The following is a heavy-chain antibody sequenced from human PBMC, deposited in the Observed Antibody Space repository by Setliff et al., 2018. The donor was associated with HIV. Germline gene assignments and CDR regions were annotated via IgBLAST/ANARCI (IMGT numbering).Heavy chain of an antibody. J-gene: IGHJ4*02. CDR3: ARAEDYGGRGGGFFDY. D-gene: IGHD4-17*01. V-gene: IGHV1-18*01. CDR2: ISAYNGNT. CDR1: GYTFTSYG. Sequence: ASVKVSCKASGYTFTSYGISWVRQAPGQGLEWMGWISAYNGNTNYAQKLQGRVTMTTDTSTSTAYMELRSLRSGDTAVYYCARAEDYGGRGGGFFDYWGQGTLVTVSS.